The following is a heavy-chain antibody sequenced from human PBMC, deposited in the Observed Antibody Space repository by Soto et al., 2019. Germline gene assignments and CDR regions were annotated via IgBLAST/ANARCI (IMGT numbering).Heavy chain of an antibody. CDR2: IIPIFGTA. CDR1: GGTFSSYA. CDR3: ASTGHLIVARGSLRSGWYVEYYYGMDV. D-gene: IGHD6-19*01. Sequence: QVQLVQSGAEVKKPGSSVKVSCKASGGTFSSYAISWVRQAPGQGLEWMGGIIPIFGTANYAQKFQGRVTITADESTSTAYMELSSLRSEDTAVYYCASTGHLIVARGSLRSGWYVEYYYGMDVWGQGTTVTVSS. V-gene: IGHV1-69*01. J-gene: IGHJ6*02.